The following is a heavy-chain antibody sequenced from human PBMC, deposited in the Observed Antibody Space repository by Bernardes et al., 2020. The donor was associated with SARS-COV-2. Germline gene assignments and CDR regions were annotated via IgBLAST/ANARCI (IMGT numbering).Heavy chain of an antibody. CDR1: VFTFSSYA. V-gene: IGHV3-23*01. Sequence: GGSLRLSCAASVFTFSSYAMSWVRQAPGKWLEWVSAISGSGGSTYYADSVKGRFTISRDNSKNTLYLQMNSLRAEDTAVYYCAKDWVTYESLGFDYWGQGTLVTVSS. CDR2: ISGSGGST. D-gene: IGHD2-21*02. J-gene: IGHJ4*02. CDR3: AKDWVTYESLGFDY.